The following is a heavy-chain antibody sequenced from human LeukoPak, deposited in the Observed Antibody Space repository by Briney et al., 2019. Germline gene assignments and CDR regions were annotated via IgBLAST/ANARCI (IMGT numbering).Heavy chain of an antibody. CDR2: INSDASTT. V-gene: IGHV3-74*01. J-gene: IGHJ4*02. D-gene: IGHD1-26*01. CDR3: TRVAGSGSVD. Sequence: GGSLRLSCAASGFTFSSYWMHWVRQAPGKGLVWVSRINSDASTTSYADSVKGRFTISRDNAKNTLHLQMNSLRAEDTAVYYCTRVAGSGSVDWGQGALVTVSS. CDR1: GFTFSSYW.